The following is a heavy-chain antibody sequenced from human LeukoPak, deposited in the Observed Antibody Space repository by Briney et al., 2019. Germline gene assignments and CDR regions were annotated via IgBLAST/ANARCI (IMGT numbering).Heavy chain of an antibody. CDR1: GFTFSSYR. CDR3: ARDWSRYWFDP. V-gene: IGHV3-21*01. CDR2: ISSSSSYI. J-gene: IGHJ5*02. Sequence: GGSLRLSCAASGFTFSSYRMNWVRQAPGKGLEWVSSISSSSSYIYYADSVKGRFTISRDNAKNSLYLQMNSLRAEDTAVYYCARDWSRYWFDPWGQGTLVTVSS.